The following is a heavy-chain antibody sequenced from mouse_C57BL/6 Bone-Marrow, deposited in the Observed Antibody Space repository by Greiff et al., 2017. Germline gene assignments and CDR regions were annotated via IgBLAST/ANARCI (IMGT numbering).Heavy chain of an antibody. V-gene: IGHV1-53*01. CDR1: GYTFTSSW. CDR3: ARSGNWGPFAY. J-gene: IGHJ3*01. CDR2: INPSNGGT. Sequence: QVQLQQPGTELVKPGASVKLSCKASGYTFTSSWMHWVKQRPGQGLAWIGNINPSNGGTNYNEKFKSKATLTVDNSSSTAYMQLSSLTSEDSAVYYCARSGNWGPFAYWGQGTLVTVSA. D-gene: IGHD4-1*01.